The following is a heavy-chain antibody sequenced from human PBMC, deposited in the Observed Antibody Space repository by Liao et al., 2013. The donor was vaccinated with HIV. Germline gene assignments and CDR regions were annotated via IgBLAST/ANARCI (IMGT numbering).Heavy chain of an antibody. J-gene: IGHJ5*02. D-gene: IGHD3-9*01. CDR2: ISPSGSP. CDR1: GDSINKYY. CDR3: ARGFLFDLGLENWFDP. V-gene: IGHV4-4*07. Sequence: QVQLQESGPGLVRPSETLSLTCTVTGDSINKYYWSWVRQPAGKGLEWIGRISPSGSPTYNPSLNSRVTMSLDTSKNQFSLTLLSVTAADTAIYYCARGFLFDLGLENWFDPWGPGSLVSVSS.